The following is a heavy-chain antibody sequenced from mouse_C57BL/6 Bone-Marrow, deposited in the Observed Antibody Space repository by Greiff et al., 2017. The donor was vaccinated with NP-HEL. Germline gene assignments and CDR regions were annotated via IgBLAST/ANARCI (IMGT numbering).Heavy chain of an antibody. CDR2: IYPGDGYT. V-gene: IGHV1-80*01. Sequence: QVQLQQSGAELVKPGASVKISCKASGYAFSSYWLNWVKQRPGKGLEWIGQIYPGDGYTNYNGKFKGKATLTADKSSSTAYMQLSSLTSEDSAVYFCARDSYGSSSFAYWGQGTLVTVSA. D-gene: IGHD1-1*01. CDR1: GYAFSSYW. CDR3: ARDSYGSSSFAY. J-gene: IGHJ3*01.